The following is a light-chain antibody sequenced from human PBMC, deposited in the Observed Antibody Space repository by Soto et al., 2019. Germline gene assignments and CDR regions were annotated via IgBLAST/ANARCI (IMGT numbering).Light chain of an antibody. CDR1: QSVSSSY. V-gene: IGKV3-20*01. CDR3: QQYGSSPFT. Sequence: EIVLTQSPGTLSLSPGERATLSCRARQSVSSSYLAWYQQKPGQAPRLLIYSASSRATGIPDRFSGSGSGTDFTLTISRLEPEDFAVYYCQQYGSSPFTFGPGTKVD. J-gene: IGKJ3*01. CDR2: SAS.